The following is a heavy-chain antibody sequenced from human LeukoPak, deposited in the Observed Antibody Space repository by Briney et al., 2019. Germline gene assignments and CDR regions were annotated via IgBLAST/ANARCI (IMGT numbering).Heavy chain of an antibody. CDR2: IRYDGNDK. Sequence: PGGSLRLSCAASGFTFSYYGMHWVRQAPGKGLEWVAFIRYDGNDKFYADSVKGRFTISRDNAKNSLYLQMNILRAEDTAVYYCAAGYYFDYWGQGTLVTVSS. V-gene: IGHV3-30*02. D-gene: IGHD6-13*01. CDR3: AAGYYFDY. CDR1: GFTFSYYG. J-gene: IGHJ4*02.